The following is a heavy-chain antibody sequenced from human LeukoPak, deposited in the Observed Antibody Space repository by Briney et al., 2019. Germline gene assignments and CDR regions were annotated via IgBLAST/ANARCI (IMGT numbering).Heavy chain of an antibody. CDR3: ARDSQSMIVVVIRNGMDV. Sequence: PGGSLRLSCGASGFTFSNYGMHWVRQAPGKGLEWVAVISYDGINKYHADSVKGRFTISRDNAKNSLYLQMNSLRAEDTAVYYCARDSQSMIVVVIRNGMDVWGQGTTVTVSS. V-gene: IGHV3-30*03. CDR1: GFTFSNYG. CDR2: ISYDGINK. D-gene: IGHD3-22*01. J-gene: IGHJ6*02.